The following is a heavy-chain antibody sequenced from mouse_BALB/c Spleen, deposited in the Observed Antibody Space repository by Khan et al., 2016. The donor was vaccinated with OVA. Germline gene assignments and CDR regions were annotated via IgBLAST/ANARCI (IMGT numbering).Heavy chain of an antibody. CDR3: ARFHGGY. CDR2: INTYTGEP. Sequence: QIQLVQSGPELKKPGETVKISCKASGYTFTNYVMNWVKQSPGKGLKWMGWINTYTGEPTYAADFKGRFAFSLETSASTAYLQVNSLKNEDTATYFGARFHGGYWGQGTTLTVSS. J-gene: IGHJ2*01. CDR1: GYTFTNYV. V-gene: IGHV9-3-1*01.